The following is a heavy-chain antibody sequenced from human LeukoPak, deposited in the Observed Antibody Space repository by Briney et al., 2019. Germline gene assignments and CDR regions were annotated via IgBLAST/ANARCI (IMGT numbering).Heavy chain of an antibody. V-gene: IGHV3-53*01. D-gene: IGHD3-16*01. Sequence: PGGSLRLSCTVSGFTVSSNSMSWVRQAPGKGLEWVSFIFSSTHYSDSVKGRFTISRDNAKNTLYLQMNSLRAEDTAVYYCARATRGFDYWGQGTLVTVSS. CDR1: GFTVSSNS. CDR3: ARATRGFDY. J-gene: IGHJ4*02. CDR2: IFSST.